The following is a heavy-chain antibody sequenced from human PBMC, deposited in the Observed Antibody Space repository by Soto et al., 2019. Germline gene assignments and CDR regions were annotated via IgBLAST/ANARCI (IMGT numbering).Heavy chain of an antibody. CDR1: GLTFSSHA. J-gene: IGHJ4*02. CDR3: AGWVGVVPLIYSFDY. V-gene: IGHV3-30*04. CDR2: ISSDGSTK. Sequence: QVQLVESGGGVVQPGRSLRLSCAASGLTFSSHALHWVRQAPDKRLEWVAVISSDGSTKYYADSVKGRFTISRDNSKQNLSLQMNSLRAEDTAIYYCAGWVGVVPLIYSFDYWGPGNLVNVYS. D-gene: IGHD2-2*01.